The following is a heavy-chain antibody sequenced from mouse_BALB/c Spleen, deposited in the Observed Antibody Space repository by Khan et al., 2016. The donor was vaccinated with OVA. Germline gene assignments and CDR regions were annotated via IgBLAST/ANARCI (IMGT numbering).Heavy chain of an antibody. J-gene: IGHJ3*01. CDR2: IDPSKSET. Sequence: QIQLVQSGPELMRPGTSVKMSCKASGYTFSSYWMNWVKQRPGQGLEWIGMIDPSKSETNLNQKFKDKATLSEDRSSNTAYMQLSSLTSEDSAVYYCARSGYAAFAYWGQGTLVTVSA. D-gene: IGHD2-14*01. CDR1: GYTFSSYW. CDR3: ARSGYAAFAY. V-gene: IGHV1-59*01.